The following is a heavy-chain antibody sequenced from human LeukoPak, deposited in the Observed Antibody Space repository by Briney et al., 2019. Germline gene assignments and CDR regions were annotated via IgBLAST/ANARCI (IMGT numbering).Heavy chain of an antibody. D-gene: IGHD1-26*01. CDR1: GFTFSNYA. Sequence: GRSLRLSCVTSGFTFSNYAMHWVRQAPGKGLEWVAVISYDGINEYYADSLKGRFTISRDSSGNTLYLQMNSLRIEDTAFYYCVKASSGSYWGGYFDHWGQGALVTVSS. CDR2: ISYDGINE. V-gene: IGHV3-30*18. CDR3: VKASSGSYWGGYFDH. J-gene: IGHJ4*02.